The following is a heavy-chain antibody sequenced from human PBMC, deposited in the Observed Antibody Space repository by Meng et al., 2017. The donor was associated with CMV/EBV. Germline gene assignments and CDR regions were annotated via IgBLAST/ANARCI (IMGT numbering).Heavy chain of an antibody. CDR1: GGTFSSYA. CDR3: ATGYSPEWYYYGMDV. J-gene: IGHJ6*02. Sequence: SVKVSCKASGGTFSSYAISWVRQAPGQGLEWMGGIIPILGIANYAQKFQGRVTITADKSTSTAYMELSSLRSEDTAVYYCATGYSPEWYYYGMDVWGQGTAVTVSS. CDR2: IIPILGIA. V-gene: IGHV1-69*10. D-gene: IGHD5-18*01.